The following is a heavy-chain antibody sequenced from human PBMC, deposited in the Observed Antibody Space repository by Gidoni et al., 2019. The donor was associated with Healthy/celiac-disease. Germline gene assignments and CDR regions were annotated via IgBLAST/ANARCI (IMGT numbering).Heavy chain of an antibody. CDR3: ARESGGSGWYYFDY. CDR2: ISSSSSTI. J-gene: IGHJ4*02. V-gene: IGHV3-48*01. CDR1: GFTFRSYS. D-gene: IGHD6-19*01. Sequence: EVQLVESGGGLVHPGGSLRLSCAASGFTFRSYSMNWGRQAPGKGLEWVSYISSSSSTIYYADSVKGRFTISRDNAKNSLYLQMNSLRAEDTAVYYCARESGGSGWYYFDYWGQGTLVTVSS.